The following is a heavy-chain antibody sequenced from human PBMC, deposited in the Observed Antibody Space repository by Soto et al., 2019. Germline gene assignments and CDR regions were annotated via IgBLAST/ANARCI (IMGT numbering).Heavy chain of an antibody. V-gene: IGHV1-18*01. CDR3: ARWAAAAGNYWFDP. D-gene: IGHD6-13*01. CDR2: ISAYNGNT. Sequence: ASVKVSCKASGYTFTSCGISWVRQAPGQGLEWMGWISAYNGNTNYAQKLQGRVTMTTDTSTSTAYMELRSLRSDDTAVYYCARWAAAAGNYWFDPWGQGTLVTVS. CDR1: GYTFTSCG. J-gene: IGHJ5*02.